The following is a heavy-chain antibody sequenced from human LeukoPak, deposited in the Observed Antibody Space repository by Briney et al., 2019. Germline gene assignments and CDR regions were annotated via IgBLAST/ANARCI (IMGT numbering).Heavy chain of an antibody. V-gene: IGHV3-23*01. CDR1: GFTFSSYT. CDR2: ITTGGPNT. J-gene: IGHJ4*02. D-gene: IGHD7-27*01. CDR3: AKDGGLWVSAHWGDS. Sequence: GSLRLSCTASGFTFSSYTMSWVRQAPGKGLKWVSTITTGGPNTYCADSVKGRFTVSRDDSKNTLYLQMNSLRAEDTAVYYCAKDGGLWVSAHWGDSWGRGTLVTVSS.